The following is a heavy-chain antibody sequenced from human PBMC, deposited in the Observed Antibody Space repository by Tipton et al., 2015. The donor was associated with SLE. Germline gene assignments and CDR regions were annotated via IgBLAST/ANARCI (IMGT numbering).Heavy chain of an antibody. D-gene: IGHD2-21*01. CDR2: IYYSGTT. CDR3: GRGGDPDYFDF. V-gene: IGHV4-59*01. Sequence: GLVKPSETLSLTCSVSGDSFNDDYWTWVRQAPGKGLEWIGYIYYSGTTNYNPSLKSRVTISVDTSKTQFSLSLISVTTADTAVYYCGRGGDPDYFDFWGQGTQVTVSS. CDR1: GDSFNDDY. J-gene: IGHJ4*02.